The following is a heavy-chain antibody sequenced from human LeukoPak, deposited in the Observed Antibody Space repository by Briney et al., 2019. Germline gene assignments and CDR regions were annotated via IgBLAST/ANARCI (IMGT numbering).Heavy chain of an antibody. Sequence: ASVKVSCKASGYTFTSYYMHWVRQAPGQGLEWMGIINPSGGSTSYAQKFQGRVTMTRDTSTSTVYMELSSLRSEDTAVYYCARDGHYYGSGSYYNPLYYYGMDVWGQGTTVTVSS. J-gene: IGHJ6*02. CDR1: GYTFTSYY. CDR3: ARDGHYYGSGSYYNPLYYYGMDV. D-gene: IGHD3-10*01. CDR2: INPSGGST. V-gene: IGHV1-46*01.